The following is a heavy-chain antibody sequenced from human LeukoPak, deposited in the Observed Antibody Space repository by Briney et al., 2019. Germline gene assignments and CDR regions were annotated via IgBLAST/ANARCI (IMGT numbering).Heavy chain of an antibody. CDR3: ARDEGY. Sequence: GGSLRLSCAASGFTFSSYGMHWVRQAPGKGLEWVGIIWYDGTNKYYADSVKGRFTISRDNSKNTLYLQMNSLRAEDTAVYYCARDEGYWGQGTLVTVSS. J-gene: IGHJ4*02. CDR1: GFTFSSYG. CDR2: IWYDGTNK. V-gene: IGHV3-33*01.